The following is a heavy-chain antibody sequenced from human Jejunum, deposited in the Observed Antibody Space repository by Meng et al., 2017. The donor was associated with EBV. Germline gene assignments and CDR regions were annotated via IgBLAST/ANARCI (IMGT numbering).Heavy chain of an antibody. CDR2: MNPSSDDT. CDR3: ARAVGAAGSMVNFNY. D-gene: IGHD6-13*01. V-gene: IGHV1-8*01. Sequence: QWQLVQFGDDGKTPGASCKVSSKASGYTFTSNDINWGRQATGGSLEWIGWMNPSSDDTGFAQKFQGRVTVTRDNSINTAYMELSSLTSDDTAVYYCARAVGAAGSMVNFNYWGQGTLVTVSS. CDR1: GYTFTSND. J-gene: IGHJ4*02.